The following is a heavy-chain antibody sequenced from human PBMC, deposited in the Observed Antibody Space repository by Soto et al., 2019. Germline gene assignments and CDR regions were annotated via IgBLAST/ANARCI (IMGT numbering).Heavy chain of an antibody. V-gene: IGHV3-21*04. CDR3: AKEFSYNWNDPRAFDI. Sequence: GGYLRLSCAASGFTFSNYSMNGVRQAPGKGLEWVSSISSNSSSIYYADSVKGRFTISRDNAKNSLYLQMNSLRAEDTALYYCAKEFSYNWNDPRAFDIWGQGTMVT. CDR2: ISSNSSSI. CDR1: GFTFSNYS. J-gene: IGHJ3*02. D-gene: IGHD1-20*01.